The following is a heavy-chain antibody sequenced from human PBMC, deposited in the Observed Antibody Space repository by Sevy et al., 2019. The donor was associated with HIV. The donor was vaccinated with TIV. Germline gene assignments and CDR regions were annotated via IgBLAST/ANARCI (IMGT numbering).Heavy chain of an antibody. D-gene: IGHD3-22*01. V-gene: IGHV4-61*01. CDR2: IYYSGST. Sequence: SETLSLTCTVSGGSVSSGSYYWSWIRQPPGKGLEWIGYIYYSGSTNYNPSLKSRVTISVDTSKNQFSLKLSSLTAADTSVYYCALHRYCGYDSSGALDYWGQGTLVTVSS. CDR3: ALHRYCGYDSSGALDY. J-gene: IGHJ4*02. CDR1: GGSVSSGSYY.